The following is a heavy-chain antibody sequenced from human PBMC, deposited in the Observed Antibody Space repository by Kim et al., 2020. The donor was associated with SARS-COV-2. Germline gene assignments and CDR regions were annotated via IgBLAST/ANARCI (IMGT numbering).Heavy chain of an antibody. CDR2: ISSSSSTI. J-gene: IGHJ4*02. D-gene: IGHD6-13*01. CDR1: GFTFSSYS. Sequence: GGSLRLSCAASGFTFSSYSMNWVRQAPGKGLEWVSYISSSSSTIYYADSVKGRFTISRDSAKNSLYLQMNSLRDEDTAVYYCARGILFGIAAADTFDRDYFDYWGQGTLVTVSS. CDR3: ARGILFGIAAADTFDRDYFDY. V-gene: IGHV3-48*02.